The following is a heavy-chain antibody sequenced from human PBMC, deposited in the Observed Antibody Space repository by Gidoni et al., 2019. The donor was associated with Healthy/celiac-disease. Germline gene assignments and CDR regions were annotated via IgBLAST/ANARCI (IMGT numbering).Heavy chain of an antibody. J-gene: IGHJ4*02. D-gene: IGHD3-10*01. CDR3: ARGRRATPHTYYYGSGSPGHYFDY. CDR2: INHSGST. Sequence: QVQLQQCGAGLFKPSETLSLTCAVYGGSFSCYYLSWIRQPQGKGMEWIGEINHSGSTNYNPHIKSRVTISGDKSKNQFSLKLSSGTDADTAVYYCARGRRATPHTYYYGSGSPGHYFDYWGQGTLVTVSS. V-gene: IGHV4-34*01. CDR1: GGSFSCYY.